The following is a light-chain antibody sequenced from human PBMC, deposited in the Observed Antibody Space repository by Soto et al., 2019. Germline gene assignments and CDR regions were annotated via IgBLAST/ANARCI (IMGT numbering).Light chain of an antibody. Sequence: DIQMTQSPSTLSASVGDRVTITCRASPSISSWLTWYQQKPGKAPKVLIYKASSLQSGVPSRFSGSGSWTDFTRTISSLQPDDFATYYCLQYHSYPYTFGQGTKLEIK. CDR1: PSISSW. CDR3: LQYHSYPYT. V-gene: IGKV1-5*03. CDR2: KAS. J-gene: IGKJ2*01.